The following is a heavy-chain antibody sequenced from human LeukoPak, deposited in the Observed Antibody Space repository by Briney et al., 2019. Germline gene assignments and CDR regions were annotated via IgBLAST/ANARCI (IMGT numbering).Heavy chain of an antibody. Sequence: SETLSLTCAVYGGSLSGYYWRWIRQSPGKGLEWIGEINRGGSTNYNPSLKSRVTMSVDTSKNHFSLKLSSVTAADTAVYFCAREGRMSMGIEYWGQGTLVTVSS. D-gene: IGHD4/OR15-4a*01. J-gene: IGHJ4*02. V-gene: IGHV4-34*01. CDR1: GGSLSGYY. CDR2: INRGGST. CDR3: AREGRMSMGIEY.